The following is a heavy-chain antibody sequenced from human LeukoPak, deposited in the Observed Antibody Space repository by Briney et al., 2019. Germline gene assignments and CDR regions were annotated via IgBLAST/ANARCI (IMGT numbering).Heavy chain of an antibody. CDR2: IYPGDSDT. J-gene: IGHJ4*02. CDR3: ARQGKQWLPHFDY. CDR1: GYSFTTYW. D-gene: IGHD6-19*01. V-gene: IGHV5-51*01. Sequence: GESLKISCKGSGYSFTTYWIGWVRPMPGKGLEWMGIIYPGDSDTRYSPSFQGQVTISADKSISTAYLQWSSLKASDTAMYYCARQGKQWLPHFDYWGQGTLVTVSS.